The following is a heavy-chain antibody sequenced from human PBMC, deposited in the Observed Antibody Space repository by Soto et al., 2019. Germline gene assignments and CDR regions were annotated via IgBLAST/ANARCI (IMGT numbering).Heavy chain of an antibody. J-gene: IGHJ4*02. D-gene: IGHD3-9*01. CDR2: IYYSGST. CDR3: ATHYDITY. V-gene: IGHV4-39*01. CDR1: GGSISSSSYY. Sequence: SETLSLTCTVSGGSISSSSYYWGWIRQPPGKGLEWIGSIYYSGSTYYNPSLKSRVTISVDTSKNQFSLKLSSVTAADTAVYYCATHYDITYWGQGTLVTVSS.